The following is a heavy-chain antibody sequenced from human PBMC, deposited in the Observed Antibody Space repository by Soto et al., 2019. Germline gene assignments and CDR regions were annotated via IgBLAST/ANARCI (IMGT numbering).Heavy chain of an antibody. CDR2: IYYSGST. V-gene: IGHV4-59*01. Sequence: SETLSLTCTVSGGSISSYYWSWIRQPPGKGLEWIGYIYYSGSTNYNPSLKSRVTISVDTSKTQFPLKLSSVTAADTAVYYCARDRAVLGSYYYMDVRGKGTTVTVSS. CDR1: GGSISSYY. CDR3: ARDRAVLGSYYYMDV. D-gene: IGHD1-20*01. J-gene: IGHJ6*03.